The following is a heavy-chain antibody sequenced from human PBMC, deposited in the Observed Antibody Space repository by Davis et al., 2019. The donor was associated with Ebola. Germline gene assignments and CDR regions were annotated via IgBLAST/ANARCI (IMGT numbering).Heavy chain of an antibody. V-gene: IGHV3-73*01. CDR3: TRYYYDSSGYSVT. Sequence: GESLKISCAASGFTFSGSAMHWVRQASGKGLEWVGRIRSKANSYATAYAASVKGRFTISRDDSKNTAYLQMNSLKTEDTAVYYCTRYYYDSSGYSVTWGQGTLVTVSS. J-gene: IGHJ5*02. D-gene: IGHD3-22*01. CDR1: GFTFSGSA. CDR2: IRSKANSYAT.